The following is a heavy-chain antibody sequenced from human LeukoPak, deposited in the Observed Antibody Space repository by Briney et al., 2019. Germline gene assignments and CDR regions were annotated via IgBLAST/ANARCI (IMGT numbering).Heavy chain of an antibody. CDR1: GYIFISYG. V-gene: IGHV1-18*01. CDR3: ARDVRGIVGMDYFDY. J-gene: IGHJ4*02. D-gene: IGHD3-22*01. Sequence: GASVKVSCKASGYIFISYGISWVRQAPGQGLEWMGWISAYNGNTKYAQKLQGRVTMTTDTSTSTAYMELRSLRSGDTAVYYCARDVRGIVGMDYFDYWGQGTLVTVSS. CDR2: ISAYNGNT.